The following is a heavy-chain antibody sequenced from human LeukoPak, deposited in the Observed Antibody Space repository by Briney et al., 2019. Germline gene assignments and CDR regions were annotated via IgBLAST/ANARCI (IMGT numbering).Heavy chain of an antibody. CDR2: ISGSGDST. CDR3: AKSRSDVVDY. Sequence: GFLKIFCSASGFTLCRYAMKWVRQAPGKGLGWVSGISGSGDSTYYADSVKGRFTISRDNSKNTLYLQMNSLRAEDTAVYYCAKSRSDVVDYWGQGTLVTVSS. V-gene: IGHV3-23*01. D-gene: IGHD3-3*01. CDR1: GFTLCRYA. J-gene: IGHJ4*02.